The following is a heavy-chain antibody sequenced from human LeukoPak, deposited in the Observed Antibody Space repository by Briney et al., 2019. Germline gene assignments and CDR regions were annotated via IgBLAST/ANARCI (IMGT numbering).Heavy chain of an antibody. J-gene: IGHJ4*02. Sequence: PSETLSLTCTVSGGSISSGSYYWSWIRQPAGKGLEWIGRIYTSGSTNYNPSLKSRVTISVDTSKNQFSLKLSSVTAADTAVYYCAREMGYYDSSGLDYWGQGTLVTVSS. D-gene: IGHD3-22*01. CDR2: IYTSGST. CDR1: GGSISSGSYY. CDR3: AREMGYYDSSGLDY. V-gene: IGHV4-61*02.